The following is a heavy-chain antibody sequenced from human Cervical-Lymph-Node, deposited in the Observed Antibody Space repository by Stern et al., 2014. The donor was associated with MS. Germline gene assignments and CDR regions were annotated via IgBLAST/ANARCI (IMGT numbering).Heavy chain of an antibody. V-gene: IGHV4-38-2*02. D-gene: IGHD4-17*01. CDR2: THRSGST. CDR1: PYSISSGYY. J-gene: IGHJ4*02. CDR3: ARWGYGDYEADY. Sequence: VQLLESGPRLVKPSETLSPTCSVSPYSISSGYYWAWIRQSPGKGLWWIGTTHRSGSTYYNPSLKSRVTISADTSKNQFFLMLTSVAAADTAVYYCARWGYGDYEADYWGQGTLVTVSS.